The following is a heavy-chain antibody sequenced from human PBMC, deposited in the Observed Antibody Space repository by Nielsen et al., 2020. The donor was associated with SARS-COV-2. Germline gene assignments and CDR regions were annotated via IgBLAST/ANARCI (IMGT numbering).Heavy chain of an antibody. CDR1: GFTFSSYG. CDR2: ISYDGSNK. CDR3: AKDRGKTTVTNFDY. J-gene: IGHJ4*02. D-gene: IGHD4-17*01. Sequence: GESLKISCAASGFTFSSYGMHWVRQAPGKGLEWVAVISYDGSNKYYADSVKGRFTISRDNSKNTLYLQMNSLRAEDTAVYYCAKDRGKTTVTNFDYWGQGTLDTVSS. V-gene: IGHV3-30*18.